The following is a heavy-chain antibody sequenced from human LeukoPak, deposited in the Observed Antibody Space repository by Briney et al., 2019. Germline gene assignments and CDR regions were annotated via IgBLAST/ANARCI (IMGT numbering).Heavy chain of an antibody. CDR2: IYSGGRS. CDR1: GFTVNNNY. V-gene: IGHV3-53*01. CDR3: ARDDIAAGGTTDL. Sequence: GGSLRLSCAASGFTVNNNYMSWVRQAPGKGLEWVSVIYSGGRSYYADSVKGRFTISRDNSKNTLYLQMNSLRAEDTAVYYCARDDIAAGGTTDLWGQGTLVTVSS. J-gene: IGHJ5*02. D-gene: IGHD6-13*01.